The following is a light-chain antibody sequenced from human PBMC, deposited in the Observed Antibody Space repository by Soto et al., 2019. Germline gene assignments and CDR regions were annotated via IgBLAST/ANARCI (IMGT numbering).Light chain of an antibody. CDR2: EVS. V-gene: IGLV2-14*01. CDR1: SSDVGDYKY. CDR3: SSYTTSNTLV. J-gene: IGLJ1*01. Sequence: QSALTQPASVSGSPGQSITISCTGTSSDVGDYKYVSWYQKHPGKAPKALIYEVSNRPSGVSNRFSGSKSGNTASLTISGHQAEDEADYYCSSYTTSNTLVFGPGPKVT.